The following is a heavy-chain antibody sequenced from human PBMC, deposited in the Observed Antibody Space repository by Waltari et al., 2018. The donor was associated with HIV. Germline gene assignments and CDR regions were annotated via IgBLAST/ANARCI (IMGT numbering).Heavy chain of an antibody. V-gene: IGHV1-69*08. CDR1: GVTSNTFT. Sequence: QVRLVQSGDEVRKSGSSVKISCEAFGVTSNTFTANWVRQAPGEGLGWVGRIEGIGGSLPILGAPAYPQRLRGSVTLSADTATNTAFLQLSSLRSDDTAVYYCATPAAKGTWFASWGKGSQIIVSS. CDR3: ATPAAKGTWFAS. CDR2: IEGIGGSLPILGAP. D-gene: IGHD3-10*01. J-gene: IGHJ5*01.